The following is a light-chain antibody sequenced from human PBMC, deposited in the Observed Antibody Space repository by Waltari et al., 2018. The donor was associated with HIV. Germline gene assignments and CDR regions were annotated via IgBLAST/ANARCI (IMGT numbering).Light chain of an antibody. CDR2: RKN. J-gene: IGLJ3*02. CDR3: AAWEDSLWV. CDR1: RSNIGSND. V-gene: IGLV1-47*01. Sequence: QSVLTKPPSASGTPGQRVTISGSGSRSNIGSNDVFWYQQRPGTAPKLLIYRKNDRPSGVPDRFSGSKSGTSASLAISGLRSDDEADYYCAAWEDSLWVFGGGTKLTV.